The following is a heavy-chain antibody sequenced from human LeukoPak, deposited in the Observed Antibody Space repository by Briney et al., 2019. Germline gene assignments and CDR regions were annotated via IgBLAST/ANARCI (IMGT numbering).Heavy chain of an antibody. D-gene: IGHD5-18*01. CDR1: GGSFSDYS. CDR2: INHSGGT. V-gene: IGHV4-34*01. J-gene: IGHJ4*02. Sequence: SETLSLTCAVYGGSFSDYSWSWIRQPPGKGLEWIGEINHSGGTNNNPSLMSRVIMSVDTSKNQFSLKLSSVTAADAAVYYCARAGYSYGTGYYFDYWGQGTLVTVSS. CDR3: ARAGYSYGTGYYFDY.